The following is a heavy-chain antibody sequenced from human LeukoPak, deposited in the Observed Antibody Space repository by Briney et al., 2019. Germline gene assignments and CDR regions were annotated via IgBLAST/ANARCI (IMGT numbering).Heavy chain of an antibody. V-gene: IGHV3-30-3*01. CDR2: ISYDGSNK. D-gene: IGHD3-22*01. CDR1: GFTFSSYA. Sequence: GRSLRLSCAASGFTFSSYAMHWVRQAPGKGLEWVAVISYDGSNKYYADSVKGRFTISRDNAKNSLYLQMNSLRAEDTAVYYCAREEADSSGTDWGQGTLVTVSS. CDR3: AREEADSSGTD. J-gene: IGHJ4*02.